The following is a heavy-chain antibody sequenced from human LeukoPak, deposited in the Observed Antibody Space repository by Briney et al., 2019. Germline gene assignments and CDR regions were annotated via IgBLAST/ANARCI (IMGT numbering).Heavy chain of an antibody. Sequence: GRSLRLSCAASGFTFSNDWMHWVRQAPGKGLVWVSRINTDGSTTTYADSVKGRFTISRDNAKNTLYLQMNSLRVEDTAVYYCARSRGGSYHYWGQGTLVTVSS. V-gene: IGHV3-74*01. CDR2: INTDGSTT. CDR3: ARSRGGSYHY. D-gene: IGHD3-16*02. CDR1: GFTFSNDW. J-gene: IGHJ4*02.